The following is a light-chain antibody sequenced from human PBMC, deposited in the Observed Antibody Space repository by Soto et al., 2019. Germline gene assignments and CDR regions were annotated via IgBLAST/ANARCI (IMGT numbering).Light chain of an antibody. J-gene: IGLJ1*01. V-gene: IGLV2-14*03. Sequence: QSALTQPASVSASPEQSIAISCTGVRTDVDGYDYVSWYQQHPGQAPQLIIYDVYNRPSGVSHRFSGSKSGDTASLTISGLQAEVESDYSCTSYTSTISLYVVVTGTNVTDL. CDR1: RTDVDGYDY. CDR2: DVY. CDR3: TSYTSTISLYV.